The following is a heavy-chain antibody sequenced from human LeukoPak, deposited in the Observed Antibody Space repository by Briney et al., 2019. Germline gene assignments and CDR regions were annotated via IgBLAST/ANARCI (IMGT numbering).Heavy chain of an antibody. CDR2: ISGSGGST. J-gene: IGHJ4*02. D-gene: IGHD3-16*01. CDR1: GFTFSSYG. Sequence: AGGSLRLSCAASGFTFSSYGMSWVRQAPGKGLEWVSGISGSGGSTDYADSVKGRFTISRDNSKNTLYLQMNSLRAEDTAVYYCAKVGIWGKSYFDFWGQGTLVTVSS. V-gene: IGHV3-23*01. CDR3: AKVGIWGKSYFDF.